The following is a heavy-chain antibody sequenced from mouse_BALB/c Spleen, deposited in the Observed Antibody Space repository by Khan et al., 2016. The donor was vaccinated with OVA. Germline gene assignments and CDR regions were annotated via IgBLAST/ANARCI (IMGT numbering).Heavy chain of an antibody. CDR3: ARAYYANYRESMDY. CDR2: IWGDGST. CDR1: GFSLTGYG. D-gene: IGHD2-10*01. Sequence: VKVEESGPGLVAPSQSLSITCTVSGFSLTGYGVNWVRQPPGKGLEWLGMIWGDGSTDYNSALKSRLSITKDNSKSQVFLKMNSLQTDDTARYYCARAYYANYRESMDYWGQGNSVTVSS. V-gene: IGHV2-6-7*01. J-gene: IGHJ4*01.